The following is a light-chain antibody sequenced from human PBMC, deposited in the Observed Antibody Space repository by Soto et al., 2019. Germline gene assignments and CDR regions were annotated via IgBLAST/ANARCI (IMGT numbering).Light chain of an antibody. CDR3: QQYGSSPRT. J-gene: IGKJ1*01. Sequence: EIVLTQSPGTLSLSPGERATLSCRASQSVSSSYLAWYQQKPGQAPRLLIYGASSRATGIPDRFSGSGSGTDFTLTISRLEPEDFTVCYCQQYGSSPRTLGQGTKLDSK. CDR1: QSVSSSY. CDR2: GAS. V-gene: IGKV3-20*01.